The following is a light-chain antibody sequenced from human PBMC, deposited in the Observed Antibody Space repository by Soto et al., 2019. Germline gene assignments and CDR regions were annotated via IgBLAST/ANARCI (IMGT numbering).Light chain of an antibody. J-gene: IGKJ5*01. V-gene: IGKV4-1*01. CDR2: WAS. CDR1: QSVLYSSNNKNY. CDR3: QQYYSTPIT. Sequence: DIVMTQSPDSLAVSLGERATINCKSSQSVLYSSNNKNYLAWYQQKPGQPPKLLIYWASTRESGVPDRFSGSGSGTDFTLTISSLQAEDVAVYYCQQYYSTPITFGQETQLEIK.